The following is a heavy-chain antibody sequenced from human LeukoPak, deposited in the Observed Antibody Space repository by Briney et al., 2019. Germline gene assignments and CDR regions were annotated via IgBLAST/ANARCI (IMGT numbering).Heavy chain of an antibody. D-gene: IGHD3-10*01. V-gene: IGHV2-5*02. CDR2: IYKDEDK. CDR1: GFSLSTSGGG. J-gene: IGHJ4*02. CDR3: VHKGRGSGKFDY. Sequence: SGPTLLNPTPTLTLTCTFSGFSLSTSGGGVGWIRQPPGKAPEWLALIYKDEDKDYNPSLKKRLNINHDTPKKQVVLTVTNMDPVDTATYYCVHKGRGSGKFDYWGQGTLVTVSS.